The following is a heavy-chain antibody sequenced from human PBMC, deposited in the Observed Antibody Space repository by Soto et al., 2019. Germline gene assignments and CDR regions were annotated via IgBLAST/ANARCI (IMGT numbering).Heavy chain of an antibody. V-gene: IGHV4-59*01. CDR1: GGSISNYF. Sequence: SETLSLTCTVSGGSISNYFWSWIRQPPGKGLEWIGYIYYSGTTNYNPSLESRLTISLDTSKNQFSLKLSSVTAADTAVYYCARTRGSGSLDYWGQGTLVTVSS. D-gene: IGHD3-10*01. CDR2: IYYSGTT. J-gene: IGHJ4*02. CDR3: ARTRGSGSLDY.